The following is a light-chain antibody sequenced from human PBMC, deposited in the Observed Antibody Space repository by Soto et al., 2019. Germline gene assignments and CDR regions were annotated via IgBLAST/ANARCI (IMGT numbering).Light chain of an antibody. CDR2: GAS. J-gene: IGKJ1*01. Sequence: EIVLTQSPGTLSLSPGERATLSCRASQSVSSSYLAWYQQKPGQAPSLLIDGASRRSTGIPDRFRGSGSETDFKLTISRREPEDVAVDDGQQCGNSPPWTGGQGTKVESK. V-gene: IGKV3-20*01. CDR1: QSVSSSY. CDR3: QQCGNSPPWT.